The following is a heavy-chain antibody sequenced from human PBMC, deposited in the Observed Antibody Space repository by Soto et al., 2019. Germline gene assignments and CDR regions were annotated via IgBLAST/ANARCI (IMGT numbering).Heavy chain of an antibody. CDR1: GFTFSSYA. D-gene: IGHD3-22*01. CDR2: ISYDGSNK. J-gene: IGHJ4*02. Sequence: GGSLRLSCAASGFTFSSYAMHWVRQAPGKGLEWVAVISYDGSNKYYADSVKGRFTISRDNSKNTLYLQMNSLRAEDTAVYYCAREYYDSSGYYWGSYYFDYWGQGTLVTVSS. CDR3: AREYYDSSGYYWGSYYFDY. V-gene: IGHV3-30-3*01.